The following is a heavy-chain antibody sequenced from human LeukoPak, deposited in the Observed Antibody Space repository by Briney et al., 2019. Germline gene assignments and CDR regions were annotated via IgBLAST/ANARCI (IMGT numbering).Heavy chain of an antibody. Sequence: GGSLRLSCAASGFTVSINYMNWVRQAPGKGPKWVSVIYTGGSTYYADSVRGRFTISRDKSKNTLYLQMNSLGAEDTAVYFCARSYCSSTGCPDAFDIWGQGTMVTVSS. CDR1: GFTVSINY. CDR3: ARSYCSSTGCPDAFDI. CDR2: IYTGGST. V-gene: IGHV3-53*01. J-gene: IGHJ3*02. D-gene: IGHD2-2*01.